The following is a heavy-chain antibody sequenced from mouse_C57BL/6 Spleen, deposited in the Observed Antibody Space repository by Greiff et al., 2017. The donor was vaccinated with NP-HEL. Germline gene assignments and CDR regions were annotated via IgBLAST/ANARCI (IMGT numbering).Heavy chain of an antibody. CDR3: ASSGSSSEAWFAY. D-gene: IGHD1-1*01. V-gene: IGHV2-2*01. CDR2: IWSGGST. CDR1: GFSLTSYG. J-gene: IGHJ3*01. Sequence: VKLVESGPGLVQPSQSLSITCTVSGFSLTSYGVHWVRQSPGKGLEWLGVIWSGGSTDYNAAFISRLSISKDNSKSQVFFKMNSLQADDTAIYYCASSGSSSEAWFAYGGQGTLVTVAA.